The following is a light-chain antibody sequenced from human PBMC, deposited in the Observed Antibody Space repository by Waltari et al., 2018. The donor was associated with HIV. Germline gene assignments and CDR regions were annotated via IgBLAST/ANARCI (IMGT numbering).Light chain of an antibody. V-gene: IGKV1-39*01. J-gene: IGKJ1*01. CDR3: QQSYSTPWT. CDR1: LSISNY. Sequence: DIQMTQSPSSLSASVGDRVTITCRASLSISNYLNWYQQKPGKAPKLLIYAASSLQSGVPSRFSGSVSGTDFTLTISSLQPEDFATYYCQQSYSTPWTFGQGTKVEIK. CDR2: AAS.